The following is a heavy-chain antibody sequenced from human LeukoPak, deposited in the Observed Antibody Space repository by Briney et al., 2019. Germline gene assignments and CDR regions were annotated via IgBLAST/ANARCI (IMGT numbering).Heavy chain of an antibody. CDR3: ARQEYYYDSSGYWPCYFDY. D-gene: IGHD3-22*01. J-gene: IGHJ4*02. V-gene: IGHV4-39*01. CDR2: IYYSGST. Sequence: SETLSLTCTVSGGSISSSSYYWGWVPQPPGKGLEWIGSIYYSGSTYYNPSLKSRVTISVDTSKNQFSLKLSSVTAADTAVYYCARQEYYYDSSGYWPCYFDYWGQGTLVTVSS. CDR1: GGSISSSSYY.